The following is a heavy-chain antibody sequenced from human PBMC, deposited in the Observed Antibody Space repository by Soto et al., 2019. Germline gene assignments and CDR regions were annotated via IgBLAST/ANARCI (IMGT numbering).Heavy chain of an antibody. D-gene: IGHD3-10*01. CDR2: VKSKTDGGTT. Sequence: EVPLLESGGGLVRPGGSLRLSCAASGFSFSNAWLNWVRQTPGKGLEWVGRVKSKTDGGTTDYAAPVKGRFIISRDDAENTLYLQMNSLKTGDTAVYYCVDYYASGSTTLDPWGPGTLVTVSS. CDR1: GFSFSNAW. CDR3: VDYYASGSTTLDP. V-gene: IGHV3-15*07. J-gene: IGHJ5*02.